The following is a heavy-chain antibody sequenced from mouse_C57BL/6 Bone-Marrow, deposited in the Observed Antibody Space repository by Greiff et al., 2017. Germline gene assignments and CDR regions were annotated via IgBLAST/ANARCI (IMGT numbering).Heavy chain of an antibody. CDR1: GYTFTSYW. V-gene: IGHV1-64*01. CDR3: ARKGSTTVVYFDV. D-gene: IGHD1-1*01. CDR2: IHPNSGST. J-gene: IGHJ1*03. Sequence: QVQLQQPGAELVKPGASVKLSCKASGYTFTSYWMHWVKQRPGQGLEWIGMIHPNSGSTNYNEKFKSKATLTVDKSSSTAYMQLSSLTSEDSAVXYCARKGSTTVVYFDVWGTGTTVTVSS.